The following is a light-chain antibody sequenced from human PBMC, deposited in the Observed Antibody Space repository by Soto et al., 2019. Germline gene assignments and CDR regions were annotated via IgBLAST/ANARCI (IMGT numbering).Light chain of an antibody. V-gene: IGKV1-39*01. J-gene: IGKJ1*01. CDR2: AAS. Sequence: DIQMTQSPSSLSASVEDRVIITCRASQSISNHLNWYQQKPGKAPKLLIFAASSLKSGVPSRFGGSRSVPDFTLAIGSLQPEDFATYYCQHSYSSPPTFGQGTKVEIK. CDR1: QSISNH. CDR3: QHSYSSPPT.